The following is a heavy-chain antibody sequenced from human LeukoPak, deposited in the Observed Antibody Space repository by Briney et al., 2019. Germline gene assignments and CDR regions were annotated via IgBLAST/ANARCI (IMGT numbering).Heavy chain of an antibody. CDR1: RFTFNSYC. CDR2: INSDGSST. V-gene: IGHV3-74*01. D-gene: IGHD3-16*01. J-gene: IGHJ4*02. Sequence: GGSLTLSCTPSRFTFNSYCMHWLRQSPGKGLVWVSRINSDGSSTSSADSVKGRFTISRDNAKNTLYLQMNSLRAEETAVYYCARDGGYWGQGTLVTVSS. CDR3: ARDGGY.